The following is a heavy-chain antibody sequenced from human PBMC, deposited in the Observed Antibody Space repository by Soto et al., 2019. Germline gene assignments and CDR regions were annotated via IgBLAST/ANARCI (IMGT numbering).Heavy chain of an antibody. CDR1: GGSVSISSSTYY. V-gene: IGHV4-39*01. Sequence: QLQLQESGPGLVKPSENLSLTCTVSGGSVSISSSTYYWGWIRQPPGKGLEWIASISYNGRTYYKPSLKSRVTVSVDTSKNQFSLKLNSVTAADTAMYYCARHKTEYGMDVWGQGTTVTVSS. CDR3: ARHKTEYGMDV. J-gene: IGHJ6*02. CDR2: ISYNGRT.